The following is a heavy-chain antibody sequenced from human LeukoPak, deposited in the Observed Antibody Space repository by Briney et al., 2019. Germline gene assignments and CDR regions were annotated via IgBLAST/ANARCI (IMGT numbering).Heavy chain of an antibody. Sequence: SETLSLTCAVSGYSISSGYYWSWIRQPPGKGLEWIGYIYYSGSTNYNTSLKSRVTISVDTSKNQFSLKLSSVTAADTAVYYCARGSAYYYDSSGYPTFDYWGQGTLVTVSS. CDR3: ARGSAYYYDSSGYPTFDY. CDR2: IYYSGST. CDR1: GYSISSGYY. D-gene: IGHD3-22*01. V-gene: IGHV4-61*01. J-gene: IGHJ4*02.